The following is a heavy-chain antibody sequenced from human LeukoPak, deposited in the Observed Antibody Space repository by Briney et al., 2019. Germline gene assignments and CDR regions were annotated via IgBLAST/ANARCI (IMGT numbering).Heavy chain of an antibody. CDR3: AKSGYNRFDY. D-gene: IGHD5-24*01. J-gene: IGHJ4*02. Sequence: GGSLRLSCAASGFTLSSCGTHWVRQAPGKGLEWVAVISYDGSNKYYADFVEGRFTISRDNSKNTLYLQMNSLRAEDTAVYYCAKSGYNRFDYWGQGTLVTVSS. CDR1: GFTLSSCG. V-gene: IGHV3-30*18. CDR2: ISYDGSNK.